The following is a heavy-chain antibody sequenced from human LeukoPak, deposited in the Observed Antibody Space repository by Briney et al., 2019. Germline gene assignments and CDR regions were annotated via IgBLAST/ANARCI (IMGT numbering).Heavy chain of an antibody. Sequence: PGGSLGLSCIASGFSFSGHWMHWARQLPGKGLVWVSRISPTGSTTSYADSVKGRFTVSRDNAKSTLYLQVNNLRAEDTAVYYCARGPNSNWSGLDFWGQGTLLTVSS. D-gene: IGHD6-6*01. J-gene: IGHJ4*02. CDR3: ARGPNSNWSGLDF. CDR1: GFSFSGHW. V-gene: IGHV3-74*01. CDR2: ISPTGSTT.